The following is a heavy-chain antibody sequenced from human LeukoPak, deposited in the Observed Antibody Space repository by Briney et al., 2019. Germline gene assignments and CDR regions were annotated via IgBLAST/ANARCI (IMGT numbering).Heavy chain of an antibody. D-gene: IGHD2-8*01. CDR2: ISSSGSTI. CDR1: GFTFSSYG. CDR3: AALISAGPLGQGPYMDV. J-gene: IGHJ6*03. Sequence: PGRSLRLSCAASGFTFSSYGMHWVRQAPGKGLEWVSYISSSGSTIYYADSVKGRFTISRDNAKNSLYLQMNSLRAEDTAVYYCAALISAGPLGQGPYMDVWGKGTTVTISS. V-gene: IGHV3-48*04.